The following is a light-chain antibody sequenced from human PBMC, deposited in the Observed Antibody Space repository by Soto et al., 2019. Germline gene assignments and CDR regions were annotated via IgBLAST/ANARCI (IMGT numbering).Light chain of an antibody. CDR1: SGHSRFT. CDR2: LERNGSY. Sequence: QPVLTQSSSASASLGPSVNLTCTLSSGHSRFTIAWHQQQPRKAPRFLMKLERNGSYTRGSGVPGRLSGSTSGADRYLTISNGQFEDEAVYYCETWDSNTDVFGGGTKLTVL. J-gene: IGLJ3*02. CDR3: ETWDSNTDV. V-gene: IGLV4-60*02.